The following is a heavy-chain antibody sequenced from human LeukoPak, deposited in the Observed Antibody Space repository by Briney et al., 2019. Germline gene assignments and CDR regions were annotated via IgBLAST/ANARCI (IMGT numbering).Heavy chain of an antibody. CDR1: GFTFSSYS. Sequence: GGSLRLSCAASGFTFSSYSMNWVRQAPGKGLEWVSSISSSSGYIYYADSVKGRFTISRDNAKNSLYLQMNSLRAEDTAVYYCARDPGYCTSTSCYVDGHFDYWGQGTLVTVSS. CDR2: ISSSSGYI. J-gene: IGHJ4*02. D-gene: IGHD2-2*01. V-gene: IGHV3-21*01. CDR3: ARDPGYCTSTSCYVDGHFDY.